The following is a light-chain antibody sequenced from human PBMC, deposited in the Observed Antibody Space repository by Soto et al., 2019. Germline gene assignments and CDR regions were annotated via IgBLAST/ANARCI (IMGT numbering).Light chain of an antibody. V-gene: IGKV4-1*01. CDR3: QQSYSTPLT. CDR1: QAVLHSSNNKNY. Sequence: DIVMTQSPDSLAVSLGERATINCKSSQAVLHSSNNKNYLSWYQQKPGQPPKLLIYWASFRESGVPDRFSGSGSGTDFTLTITSLQAEDVAVYYCQQSYSTPLTFGGGTKVEIK. J-gene: IGKJ4*01. CDR2: WAS.